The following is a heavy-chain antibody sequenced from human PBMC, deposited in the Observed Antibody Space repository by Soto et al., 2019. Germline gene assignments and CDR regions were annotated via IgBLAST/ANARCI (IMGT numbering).Heavy chain of an antibody. CDR3: AGSTVTSYGMDV. J-gene: IGHJ6*02. V-gene: IGHV3-30*03. CDR1: GFTFSSYG. D-gene: IGHD4-17*01. Sequence: VGSLRLSCAASGFTFSSYGMHWVRQAPGKGLEWVAVISYDGSNKYYADSVKGRFTISRDNSKNTLYLQMNSLRAEDTAVYYCAGSTVTSYGMDVWGQGTTVTVSS. CDR2: ISYDGSNK.